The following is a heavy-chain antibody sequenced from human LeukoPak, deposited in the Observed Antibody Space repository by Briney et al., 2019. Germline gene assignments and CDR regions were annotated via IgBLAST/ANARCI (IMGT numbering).Heavy chain of an antibody. V-gene: IGHV3-23*01. Sequence: GGSLRLSCAASGFTFSSYAMSWVRQAPGKGLEWVSAISGSGGSTYYADSVKGRFTISRDNSKNTLYLQMNSLRAEDTAVYYCAKDEFLSYYDSSGYCLGVNWFDPWGQGILVTVSS. CDR3: AKDEFLSYYDSSGYCLGVNWFDP. J-gene: IGHJ5*02. CDR1: GFTFSSYA. D-gene: IGHD3-22*01. CDR2: ISGSGGST.